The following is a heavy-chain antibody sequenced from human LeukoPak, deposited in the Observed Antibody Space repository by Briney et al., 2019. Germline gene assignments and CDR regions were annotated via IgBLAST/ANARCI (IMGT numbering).Heavy chain of an antibody. V-gene: IGHV1-69*04. J-gene: IGHJ6*02. D-gene: IGHD2-2*03. CDR2: IIPILGIA. Sequence: GASVKVSCKVSGYTFTSYDINWVRQATGQGLEWMGRIIPILGIANYAQKFQGRVTITADKSTSTAYMELSSLRSEDTAVYYCARDGYCSSTSCYRRNYYYYGMDVWGQGTTVTVSS. CDR1: GYTFTSYD. CDR3: ARDGYCSSTSCYRRNYYYYGMDV.